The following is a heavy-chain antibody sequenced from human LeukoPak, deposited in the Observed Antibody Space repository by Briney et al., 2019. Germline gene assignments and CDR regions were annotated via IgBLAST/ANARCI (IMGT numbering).Heavy chain of an antibody. CDR1: GGSISSGSYS. V-gene: IGHV4-39*01. CDR3: ARRTRGGGEPYYYYYMDV. J-gene: IGHJ6*03. CDR2: IFYSGST. Sequence: SETLSLTCTVSGGSISSGSYSWGWIRQPPGRGLEWIGNIFYSGSTYYNPSLKSRVTISVDTSNNQFSLKLSSVTAADTAVYYCARRTRGGGEPYYYYYMDVWGKGTTVTVSS. D-gene: IGHD3-10*01.